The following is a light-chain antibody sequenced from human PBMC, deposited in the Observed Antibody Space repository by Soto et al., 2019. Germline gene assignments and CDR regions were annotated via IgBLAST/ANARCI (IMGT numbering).Light chain of an antibody. J-gene: IGKJ4*01. CDR1: QGISGW. CDR3: QQFSSYMLT. V-gene: IGKV1D-16*01. CDR2: AAS. Sequence: DSQIAKDPTSRSESVGERVTITSRASQGISGWLAWYQQRPEKAPKSLIYAASSLQSGVPSRFSGGGSGKDFTLTISRLEPEDFAVYYCQQFSSYMLTFSGG.